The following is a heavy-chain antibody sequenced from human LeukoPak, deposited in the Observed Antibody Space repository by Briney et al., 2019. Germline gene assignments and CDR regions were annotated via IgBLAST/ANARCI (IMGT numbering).Heavy chain of an antibody. CDR3: ARGKGRARRPYYYDSSGYYYFDY. Sequence: SEAPSLTCAVSGGSFSGYYWSWIRQPPGEGLEWIGEINHSGSTNYNPSLKSQDTISVDTSKIQFSLKLSSVTAADTAVYYCARGKGRARRPYYYDSSGYYYFDYWGQGTLVTVSS. J-gene: IGHJ4*02. CDR1: GGSFSGYY. CDR2: INHSGST. D-gene: IGHD3-22*01. V-gene: IGHV4-34*01.